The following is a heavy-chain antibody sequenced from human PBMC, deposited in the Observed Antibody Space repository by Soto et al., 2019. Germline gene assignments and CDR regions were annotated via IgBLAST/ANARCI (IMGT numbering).Heavy chain of an antibody. CDR3: ARHPNQDYGPEGHYYYYMDV. D-gene: IGHD4-17*01. V-gene: IGHV4-59*08. CDR2: IYYSGST. J-gene: IGHJ6*03. Sequence: SETLSLTCTVSGGSISSYYWSWIRQPPGKGLEWIGYIYYSGSTNYNPSLKSRVTISVDTSKNQFSLKLSSVTAADTAVYYCARHPNQDYGPEGHYYYYMDVWGKGTTVTVSS. CDR1: GGSISSYY.